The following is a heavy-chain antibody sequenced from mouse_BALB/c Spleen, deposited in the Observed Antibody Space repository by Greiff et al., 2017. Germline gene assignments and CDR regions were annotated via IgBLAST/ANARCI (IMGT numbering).Heavy chain of an antibody. J-gene: IGHJ3*01. Sequence: QVQLQQSGAELVKPGASVKLSCTASGFNIKDTYMHWVKQRPGQGLEWIGYINPSSGYTNYNQKFKDKATLTADKSSSTAYMQLSSLTSEDSAVYYCARGAWFAYWGQGTLVTVSA. V-gene: IGHV1S26*01. CDR3: ARGAWFAY. CDR1: GFNIKDTY. CDR2: INPSSGYT.